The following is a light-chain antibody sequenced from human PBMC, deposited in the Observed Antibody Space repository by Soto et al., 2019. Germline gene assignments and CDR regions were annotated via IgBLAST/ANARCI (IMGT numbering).Light chain of an antibody. CDR1: QSVLYSSNNKNY. Sequence: IVLTQSPDSLAVSLGERATINCKSSQSVLYSSNNKNYLAWYQQKPGQPPKLLIYWASTRESGVPDRFSGSGSGTDFTLTISSLQAEDVAVYYCHQYYSSPDTFGQGTKLDIK. V-gene: IGKV4-1*01. J-gene: IGKJ2*01. CDR3: HQYYSSPDT. CDR2: WAS.